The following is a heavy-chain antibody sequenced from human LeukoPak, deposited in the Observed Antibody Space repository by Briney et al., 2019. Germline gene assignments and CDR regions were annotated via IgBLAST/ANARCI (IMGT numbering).Heavy chain of an antibody. CDR3: AKGGPTVKGSYFDY. J-gene: IGHJ4*02. Sequence: GRSLRLSCAASGFTFSSYGMHWVRQAPGKGLEWVAVISYDGSNKYYADSVKGRFTISRDNSKNTLYLQMNSLRAEDTAVYYCAKGGPTVKGSYFDYWGQGTLVTVSS. CDR2: ISYDGSNK. V-gene: IGHV3-30*18. CDR1: GFTFSSYG. D-gene: IGHD4-17*01.